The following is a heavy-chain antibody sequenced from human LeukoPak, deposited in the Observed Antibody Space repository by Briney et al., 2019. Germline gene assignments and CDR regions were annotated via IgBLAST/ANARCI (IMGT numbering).Heavy chain of an antibody. CDR3: ANVHDRGIPYMDV. D-gene: IGHD1-1*01. V-gene: IGHV3-48*01. J-gene: IGHJ6*03. CDR2: ISSSGSTI. CDR1: GFTFSSYA. Sequence: PGRSLRLSCAASGFTFSSYAMHWVRQAPGKGLEWVSYISSSGSTIYYADSVKGRFTISRDNSKNTLFLQMNSLRPEDTAVYYCANVHDRGIPYMDVWGKGTTVTISS.